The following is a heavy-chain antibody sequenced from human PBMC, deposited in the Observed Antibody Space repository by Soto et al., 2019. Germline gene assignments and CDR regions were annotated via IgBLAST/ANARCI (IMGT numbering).Heavy chain of an antibody. V-gene: IGHV3-43*01. Sequence: EVQLVESGGVVVQPGESLRLSCAASGFSFDDYSMHWVRQAPGKGLEWVSLISWDGRSTYYADSVKGRFTVSRDNSKNSLYLQMNSLTTEDTAFYYFGKDGAITDYTYLDYWGQGARVTVSS. CDR1: GFSFDDYS. J-gene: IGHJ4*02. D-gene: IGHD1-26*01. CDR3: GKDGAITDYTYLDY. CDR2: ISWDGRST.